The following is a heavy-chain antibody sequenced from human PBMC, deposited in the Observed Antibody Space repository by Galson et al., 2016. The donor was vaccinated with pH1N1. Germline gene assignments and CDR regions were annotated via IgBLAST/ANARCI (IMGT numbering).Heavy chain of an antibody. Sequence: SLRLSCAASGFTFSDYYMSWIRQAPGKGPEWVSYISGTTGYTNYADSLQGRFTISRDNTKNSVYLQMNSLRAEDTAIYYCARDANVNIVTTSAFDIWGQGTMVTVSP. CDR3: ARDANVNIVTTSAFDI. CDR2: ISGTTGYT. J-gene: IGHJ3*02. D-gene: IGHD5-12*01. V-gene: IGHV3-11*05. CDR1: GFTFSDYY.